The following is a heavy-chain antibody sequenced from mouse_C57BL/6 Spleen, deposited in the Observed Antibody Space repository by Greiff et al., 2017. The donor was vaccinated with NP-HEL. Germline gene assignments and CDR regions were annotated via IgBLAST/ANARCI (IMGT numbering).Heavy chain of an antibody. CDR1: GYTFTSYW. V-gene: IGHV1-50*01. CDR3: ARRGASSSAY. J-gene: IGHJ3*01. CDR2: IDPSDSYT. Sequence: QVQLQQPGAELVKPGASVKLSCKASGYTFTSYWMQWVKQRPGQGLEWIGEIDPSDSYTNYNQKFKGKATLTVDTSSSTAYMQLSSLTSEDSAVYYCARRGASSSAYWGQGTLVTVSA. D-gene: IGHD1-3*01.